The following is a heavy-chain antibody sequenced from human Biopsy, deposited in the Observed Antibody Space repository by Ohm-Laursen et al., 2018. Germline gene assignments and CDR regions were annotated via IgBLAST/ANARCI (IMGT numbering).Heavy chain of an antibody. V-gene: IGHV3-66*01. D-gene: IGHD1-26*01. CDR1: GFTMSINY. CDR2: VHRDGNT. Sequence: SLRLSCTASGFTMSINYMSWVRQAPGKGLAWVSLVHRDGNTYYADSVKGRFTVSRDSSKSTLFLQMNNLRVEDTAVYYCARGRGALAPLDDWGQGTLVTVSS. CDR3: ARGRGALAPLDD. J-gene: IGHJ4*02.